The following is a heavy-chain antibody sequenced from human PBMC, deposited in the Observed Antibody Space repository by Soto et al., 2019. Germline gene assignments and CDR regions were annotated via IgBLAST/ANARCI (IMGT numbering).Heavy chain of an antibody. V-gene: IGHV4-59*01. CDR2: IFYIGTT. CDR1: GGSISNYY. J-gene: IGHJ4*02. D-gene: IGHD5-18*01. Sequence: SETLYLTCTVSGGSISNYYWSWVRQSPGKGLEWIGYIFYIGTTNYNPSLKSRVTISLDTSKNQFSLKLRSVTAADTAVYYCVRGGGGYGNGTIDYWGQGTLVTVSS. CDR3: VRGGGGYGNGTIDY.